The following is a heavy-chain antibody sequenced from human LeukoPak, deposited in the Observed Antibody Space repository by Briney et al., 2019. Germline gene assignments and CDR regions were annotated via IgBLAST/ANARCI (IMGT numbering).Heavy chain of an antibody. J-gene: IGHJ6*03. CDR2: MNPNSGNT. Sequence: ASVKVSCKASGYTFTSYDINWVRQATGQGLEWMGWMNPNSGNTGYAQKFQGRVTMNRNTSISTAYMELSSLRSEDTAVYYCARRGFGELLIYYYYMDVWGKGTTVTVSS. CDR1: GYTFTSYD. CDR3: ARRGFGELLIYYYYMDV. D-gene: IGHD3-10*01. V-gene: IGHV1-8*01.